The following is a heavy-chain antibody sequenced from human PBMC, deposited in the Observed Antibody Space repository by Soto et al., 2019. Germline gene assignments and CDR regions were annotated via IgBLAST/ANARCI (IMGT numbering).Heavy chain of an antibody. D-gene: IGHD3-9*01. CDR3: AKDVHYDIVTGIEYFHH. V-gene: IGHV3-23*01. J-gene: IGHJ1*01. CDR2: ISASGRIT. Sequence: EVELLESGGGLVQPGGSLRLSCAASGFTFSSYARSWVRRAPGKGLEWVSGISASGRITKYADSVKGRFIISRDNFKNTLFMQMNSLRAEDTAVYYCAKDVHYDIVTGIEYFHHWAQGTLVTVSS. CDR1: GFTFSSYA.